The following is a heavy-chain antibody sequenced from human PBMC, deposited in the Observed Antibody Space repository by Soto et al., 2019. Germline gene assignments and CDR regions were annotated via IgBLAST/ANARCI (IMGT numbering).Heavy chain of an antibody. CDR3: VRTSLVVAAATREDY. Sequence: EVQLVESGGGLVQPGGSLRLSCAASGCTFSSYWMHWVRQAPGKGLVWVSRINSDGSSTSYADSVKGRFTIFRDNAKNTLYLQMNSLRAVDTAVYYCVRTSLVVAAATREDYWGQGTLVTVSS. D-gene: IGHD2-15*01. V-gene: IGHV3-74*01. CDR1: GCTFSSYW. J-gene: IGHJ4*02. CDR2: INSDGSST.